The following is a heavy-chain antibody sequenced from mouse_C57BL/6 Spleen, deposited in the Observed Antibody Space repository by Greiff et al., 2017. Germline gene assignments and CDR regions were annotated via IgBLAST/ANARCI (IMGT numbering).Heavy chain of an antibody. CDR3: ARGEEDDGYYAY. CDR2: IHPNSGST. V-gene: IGHV1-64*01. D-gene: IGHD2-3*01. CDR1: GYTFTSYW. Sequence: QVQLQQPGAELVKPGASVKLSCKASGYTFTSYWMHWVKQRPGQGLEWIGMIHPNSGSTNYNEKFKSKATLTVDKSSSTAYMQLSSLTSEDSAVYYCARGEEDDGYYAYWGQGTTLTVSS. J-gene: IGHJ2*01.